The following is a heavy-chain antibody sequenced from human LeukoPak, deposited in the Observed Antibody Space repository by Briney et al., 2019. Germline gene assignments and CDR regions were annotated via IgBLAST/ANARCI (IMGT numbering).Heavy chain of an antibody. CDR3: ASIQYFDWLYAFDL. D-gene: IGHD3-9*01. CDR2: IYYSGST. J-gene: IGHJ3*01. Sequence: SGTLSLTCTVSGGSISSSSYYWGWIPQPPGKGLEWIGSIYYSGSTYYNPSLKGRITISVDTSKNQFSLKLSSVTAADTAIYYCASIQYFDWLYAFDLWGQGTMVTVSS. V-gene: IGHV4-39*01. CDR1: GGSISSSSYY.